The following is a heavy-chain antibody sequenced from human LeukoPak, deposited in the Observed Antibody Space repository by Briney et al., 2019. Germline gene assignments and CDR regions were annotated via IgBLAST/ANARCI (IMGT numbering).Heavy chain of an antibody. V-gene: IGHV3-23*01. D-gene: IGHD6-19*01. CDR2: ISGSGGST. CDR1: GFTFSSYA. CDR3: AKPVAGTGYFDY. J-gene: IGHJ4*02. Sequence: GGSLRLSCAVSGFTFSSYAMSWVRQAPGKGLGWVSTISGSGGSTYYTDSVKGRFTISRDNSKNTLYLQMNSLRAEDTAVYYCAKPVAGTGYFDYWGQGTLVTVSS.